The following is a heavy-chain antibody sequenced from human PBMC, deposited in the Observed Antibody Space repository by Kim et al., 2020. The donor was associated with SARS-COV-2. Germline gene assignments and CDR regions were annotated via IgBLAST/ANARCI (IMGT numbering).Heavy chain of an antibody. CDR1: GFDFDTFA. CDR3: AKCRQAHAYWVALDV. J-gene: IGHJ6*02. D-gene: IGHD3-16*01. V-gene: IGHV3-23*01. Sequence: GGSLRLSCEGSGFDFDTFAITWVRQAPGKGLEWVSRITAHNVINYNANSVTGQVTASIDNSKAYLRVEGLLGEDTAMYYCAKCRQAHAYWVALDVWGQG. CDR2: ITAHNVIN.